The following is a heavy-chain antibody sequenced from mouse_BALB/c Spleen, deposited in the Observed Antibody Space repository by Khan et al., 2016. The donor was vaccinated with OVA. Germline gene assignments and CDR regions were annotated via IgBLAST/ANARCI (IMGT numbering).Heavy chain of an antibody. CDR2: INPHIGET. J-gene: IGHJ2*01. V-gene: IGHV1-20*02. CDR1: GYSFTGYF. Sequence: VQLQQSGPELVKPGASVKISCKASGYSFTGYFMNWVMQSHGKSLEWIGRINPHIGETFYNQKFKGKATLTVDESSSTVHMALRSLASEDSAVYYCARKNGSDVDYWGQGTTLTVSS. CDR3: ARKNGSDVDY. D-gene: IGHD1-1*01.